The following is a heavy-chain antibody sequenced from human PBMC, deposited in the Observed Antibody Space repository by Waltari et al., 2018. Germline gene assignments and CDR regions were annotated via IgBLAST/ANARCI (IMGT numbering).Heavy chain of an antibody. CDR3: ATDHPDGNWFDP. V-gene: IGHV1-69*06. Sequence: LVRQAPGQGLEWMGRIIPIFGTANYAQKFQGRVTITADKSTSTAYMELSSLRSEDTAVYYCATDHPDGNWFDPWGQGTLVTVSS. J-gene: IGHJ5*02. CDR2: IIPIFGTA.